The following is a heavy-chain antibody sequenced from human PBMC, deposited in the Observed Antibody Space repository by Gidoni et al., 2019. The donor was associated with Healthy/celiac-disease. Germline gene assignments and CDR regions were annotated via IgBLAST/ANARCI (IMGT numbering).Heavy chain of an antibody. J-gene: IGHJ5*02. D-gene: IGHD1-26*01. CDR1: GYTFTSYD. CDR3: ARGELILPGNTMFDP. Sequence: QVQLVQSGAEVKKHGASVTVSCKASGYTFTSYDINWVRQATGQGLEWMGWMNPNSGNTGYAQKFQGRVTMTRNTSISTAYMELSSLRSEDTAVYYCARGELILPGNTMFDPWVQGTLVTVSS. V-gene: IGHV1-8*01. CDR2: MNPNSGNT.